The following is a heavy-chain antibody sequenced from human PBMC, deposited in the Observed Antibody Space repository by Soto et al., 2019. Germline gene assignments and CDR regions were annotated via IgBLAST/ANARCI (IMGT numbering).Heavy chain of an antibody. CDR1: GGTFSNDI. CDR2: IIPLLDIA. J-gene: IGHJ4*02. CDR3: ARDSPIGSTFSGYDAIDY. V-gene: IGHV1-69*08. D-gene: IGHD5-12*01. Sequence: QVQLVQSGAEVKKPGSSVKVSCKTSGGTFSNDIITWVRQAPGQGLEWMGRIIPLLDIANYAQKFQGRVTITADKSTSTASMELNSLRSEDTAVYYCARDSPIGSTFSGYDAIDYWGQGTLVTVSS.